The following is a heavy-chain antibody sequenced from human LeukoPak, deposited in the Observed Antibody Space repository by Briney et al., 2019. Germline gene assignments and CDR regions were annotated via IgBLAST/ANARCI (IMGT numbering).Heavy chain of an antibody. D-gene: IGHD3-22*01. J-gene: IGHJ4*02. V-gene: IGHV3-48*03. CDR1: GFTFSSYE. CDR3: ARAKIDSSGYNFDY. CDR2: ISSSGSTI. Sequence: GGSLRLSCAASGFTFSSYEMNWVRQAPGKGLEWVSYISSSGSTIYYADSVKGRFTISRDNAKNSLYLRMNSLRAEDTAVYYCARAKIDSSGYNFDYWGQGTLVTVSS.